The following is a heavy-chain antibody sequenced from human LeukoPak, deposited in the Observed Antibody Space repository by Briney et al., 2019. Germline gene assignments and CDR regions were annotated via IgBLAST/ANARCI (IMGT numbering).Heavy chain of an antibody. V-gene: IGHV4-39*01. D-gene: IGHD6-13*01. Sequence: SETLSLTCTVSGGSISTSSYNWGWIRQSPGKGLEWIGTIDNSGSAYYNPSLKSRVTISVDTSKDQLSLKVTSVTAADTAVYYCARPPGIAAAWFYPWGQGTLVTVSS. J-gene: IGHJ5*02. CDR3: ARPPGIAAAWFYP. CDR2: IDNSGSA. CDR1: GGSISTSSYN.